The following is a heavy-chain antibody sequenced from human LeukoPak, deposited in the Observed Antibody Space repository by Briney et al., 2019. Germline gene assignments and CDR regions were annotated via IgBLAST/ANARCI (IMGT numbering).Heavy chain of an antibody. V-gene: IGHV3-21*01. J-gene: IGHJ3*02. D-gene: IGHD3-3*01. CDR1: GFTFSSYS. CDR2: ISSSSSYI. CDR3: ARDHGEYYDFWSGYYVDAFDI. Sequence: GGSLRLSCAASGFTFSSYSMNWVSQAPGKGLEWVSSISSSSSYIYYADSVKGRFTISRDNAKNSLYLQMNSLRAEDTAVYYCARDHGEYYDFWSGYYVDAFDIWGQGTMVTVSS.